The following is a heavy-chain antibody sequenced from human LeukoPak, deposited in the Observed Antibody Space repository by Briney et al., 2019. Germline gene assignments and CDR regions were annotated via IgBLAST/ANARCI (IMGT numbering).Heavy chain of an antibody. J-gene: IGHJ5*02. Sequence: KPSETLSLTCTVSGGSISSSSYYWGWIRQPPGKGLEWIGSIYYSGSTYYNPSLKSRVTISVDTSKNQFSLKLTSVTAADTAVYYCARHRRYCSSFNCYEGNWFDPWGQGTLVTVSS. CDR3: ARHRRYCSSFNCYEGNWFDP. CDR1: GGSISSSSYY. V-gene: IGHV4-39*01. CDR2: IYYSGST. D-gene: IGHD2-2*01.